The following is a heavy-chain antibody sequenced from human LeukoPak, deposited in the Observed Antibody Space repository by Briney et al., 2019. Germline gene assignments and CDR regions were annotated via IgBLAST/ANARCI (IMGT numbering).Heavy chain of an antibody. CDR1: GGSISGNY. J-gene: IGHJ4*02. V-gene: IGHV4-59*08. CDR3: ARIITGTVALDY. Sequence: SETLSLTCTVSGGSISGNYWSWIRQPLGKGLEWIGYIFYVGSTIYNPSLKSRVTISVDTSKSQFSLQLSSVTAADTAVCYCARIITGTVALDYWGQGTLVTVSS. D-gene: IGHD1-14*01. CDR2: IFYVGST.